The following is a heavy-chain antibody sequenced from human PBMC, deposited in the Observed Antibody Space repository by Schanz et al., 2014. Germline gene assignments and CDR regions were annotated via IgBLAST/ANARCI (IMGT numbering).Heavy chain of an antibody. CDR1: GLNFRQYA. CDR2: FSLDTDRI. J-gene: IGHJ6*02. D-gene: IGHD3-3*02. Sequence: EGQLVESGGVLVQPCRSLRLSCAGSGLNFRQYAIHWVRHAPGKGLEWVAGFSLDTDRIDYGDSVKGRFTVSWDNSKTSLYLQMNSLRPEDTALYYCTKDILPGGADVWGQGTTVTVSS. V-gene: IGHV3-9*01. CDR3: TKDILPGGADV.